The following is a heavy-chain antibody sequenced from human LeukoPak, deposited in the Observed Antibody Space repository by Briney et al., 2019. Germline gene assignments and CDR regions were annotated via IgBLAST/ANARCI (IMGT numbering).Heavy chain of an antibody. D-gene: IGHD6-13*01. CDR3: ARGYSSSRDAFDI. V-gene: IGHV1-69*01. Sequence: SVKVSCKASGGTFSSYAISWVRQAPGQGLEWMGGIIPIFGTANYAQKFQGRVTITADESTSTAYMELSSLRSEDTAVYYCARGYSSSRDAFDIWGQGTMVTVSS. CDR2: IIPIFGTA. CDR1: GGTFSSYA. J-gene: IGHJ3*02.